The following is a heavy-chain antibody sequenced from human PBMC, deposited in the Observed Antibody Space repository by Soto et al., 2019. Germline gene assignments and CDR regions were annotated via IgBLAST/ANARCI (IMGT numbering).Heavy chain of an antibody. V-gene: IGHV4-31*03. CDR1: GGSISSGGYY. J-gene: IGHJ6*02. CDR3: ARVGTVTGDYYYGMDV. CDR2: IYYSGNT. Sequence: PSETLSLTCTVSGGSISSGGYYWSWIRQHPGKGLEWIGYIYYSGNTYYNPSLKSRVTISVDTSKNQFSLKLSSVTAADTAVYYCARVGTVTGDYYYGMDVWGQGTTVTVSS. D-gene: IGHD4-17*01.